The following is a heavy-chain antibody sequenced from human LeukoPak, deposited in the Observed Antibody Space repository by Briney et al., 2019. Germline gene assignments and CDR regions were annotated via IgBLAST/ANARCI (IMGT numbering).Heavy chain of an antibody. Sequence: SETLSLTCTVSGGSISSYYWSWIRQPAGKGLEWIGRIYTSGSTNYNPSLKSRVTMSVDTSKNQFSLKLSSATAADTAVYYCARDRSYYDSSGYYTDAFDIWGQGTMVTVSS. CDR1: GGSISSYY. V-gene: IGHV4-4*07. CDR2: IYTSGST. CDR3: ARDRSYYDSSGYYTDAFDI. J-gene: IGHJ3*02. D-gene: IGHD3-22*01.